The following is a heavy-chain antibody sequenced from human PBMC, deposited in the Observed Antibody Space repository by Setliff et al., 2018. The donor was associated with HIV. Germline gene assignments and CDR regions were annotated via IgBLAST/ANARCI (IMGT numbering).Heavy chain of an antibody. CDR1: GGSISSYY. D-gene: IGHD3-9*01. CDR2: IYTSGST. V-gene: IGHV4-4*07. Sequence: PSETLSLTCTVSGGSISSYYWSWIRQPAGKGLEWIGRIYTSGSTKYNPSLKSRVTISVDTSKNQFSLKLSSVTAADTAAYYCARRKRYFVPFDYWGQGTLVTVSS. J-gene: IGHJ4*02. CDR3: ARRKRYFVPFDY.